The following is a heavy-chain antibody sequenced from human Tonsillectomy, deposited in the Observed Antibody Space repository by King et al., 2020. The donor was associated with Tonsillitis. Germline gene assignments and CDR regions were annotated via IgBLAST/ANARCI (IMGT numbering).Heavy chain of an antibody. Sequence: QLVQSGAEVKKPGESLKISCKGSGYSFTSYWIGWVRQMPGKGLEWMGIIYPGDSDTRYSPSFQGQVTISADKSISTAYLQWSSLKASDTAMYYCARPSFYYYDSSGYSGSWGQGTLVTVSS. J-gene: IGHJ5*02. CDR3: ARPSFYYYDSSGYSGS. CDR2: IYPGDSDT. V-gene: IGHV5-51*01. CDR1: GYSFTSYW. D-gene: IGHD3-22*01.